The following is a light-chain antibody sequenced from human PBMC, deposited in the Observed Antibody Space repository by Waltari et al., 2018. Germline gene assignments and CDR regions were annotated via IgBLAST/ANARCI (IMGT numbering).Light chain of an antibody. CDR3: SSYAGSDNLI. CDR1: STDVGVYNY. Sequence: QSALTQPPSASGSPGQSVTISCTGTSTDVGVYNYVSWYQQHPGKAPKLMISEVSKRPPGVPERFSGSKSGNTASRTVSGLQAEDEADYYCSSYAGSDNLIFGGGTKLTVL. J-gene: IGLJ2*01. CDR2: EVS. V-gene: IGLV2-8*01.